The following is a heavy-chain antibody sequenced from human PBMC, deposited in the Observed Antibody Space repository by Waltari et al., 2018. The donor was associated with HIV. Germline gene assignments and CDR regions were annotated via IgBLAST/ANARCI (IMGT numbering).Heavy chain of an antibody. CDR1: GPSIRSYY. J-gene: IGHJ4*02. V-gene: IGHV4-59*08. D-gene: IGHD1-26*01. CDR3: ARQGGSSIRL. Sequence: QVQLEESGPGLVKPSETLSLICNVSGPSIRSYYWSWIRQSPGKGLEWIPNIYYTGTTNYKPSLKRRVSMSIDPSKNQFSLNVRTVTAADTATYYCARQGGSSIRLWGQGVRVTVSS. CDR2: IYYTGTT.